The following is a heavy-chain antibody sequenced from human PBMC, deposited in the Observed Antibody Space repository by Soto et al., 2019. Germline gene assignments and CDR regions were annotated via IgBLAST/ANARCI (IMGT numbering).Heavy chain of an antibody. J-gene: IGHJ4*02. CDR2: ISYDGSNK. CDR3: ARDFWESDLPPYYFDY. V-gene: IGHV3-30*03. D-gene: IGHD3-10*01. CDR1: GFTFSSYG. Sequence: QVQLVESGGGVVQPGRSLRLSCAASGFTFSSYGMHWVRQAPGKGLEWVAVISYDGSNKYYADSVKGRFTISRDNSKNSLHLQMKSLKAEDTYLYYCARDFWESDLPPYYFDYWGQGTLVTVSS.